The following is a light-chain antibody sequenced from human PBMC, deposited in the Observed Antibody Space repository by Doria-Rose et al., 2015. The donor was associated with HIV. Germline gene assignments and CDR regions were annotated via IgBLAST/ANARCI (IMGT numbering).Light chain of an antibody. CDR2: GAS. Sequence: TQSPGTLSLSPGERATLSCRASQSVSDNYLAWYQQRPGQSPRLLIYGASSRATDISDRFSGSGSGTDFTLTISRLEPEDFAVYYCHQYASSRTFGQGTKVEIK. CDR1: QSVSDNY. J-gene: IGKJ1*01. CDR3: HQYASSRT. V-gene: IGKV3-20*01.